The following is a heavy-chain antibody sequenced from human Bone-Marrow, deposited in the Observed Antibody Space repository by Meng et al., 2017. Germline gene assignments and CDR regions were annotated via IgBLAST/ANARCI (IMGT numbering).Heavy chain of an antibody. D-gene: IGHD3-10*01. CDR1: GGSFSSGGYS. CDR2: IYHSGTT. Sequence: QLQLQESGSGLVKPSQTLSLTCAVSGGSFSSGGYSWSWIRQPPGKGLEWIGYIYHSGTTYYNPSLKSRVTISVDRSKNQFSLKLTSVTAADTAVYYCARDLPYASGAGGFDPWGQGTLVTVSS. V-gene: IGHV4-30-2*01. J-gene: IGHJ5*02. CDR3: ARDLPYASGAGGFDP.